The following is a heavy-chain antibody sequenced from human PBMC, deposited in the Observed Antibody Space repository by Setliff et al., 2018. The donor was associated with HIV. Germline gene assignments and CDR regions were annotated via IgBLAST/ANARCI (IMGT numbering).Heavy chain of an antibody. D-gene: IGHD3-10*01. CDR2: IYHTGST. CDR1: GGSASTRRYY. V-gene: IGHV4-61*01. J-gene: IGHJ4*02. Sequence: SETLSLTCTVSGGSASTRRYYWNWIRQPPGKGLEWLGYIYHTGSTKYNPSLKSRVTISVDTSKNQFSLKLSSVTAADTAVYYCAREGVNYGLKGPFDYWGQGTLVTVSS. CDR3: AREGVNYGLKGPFDY.